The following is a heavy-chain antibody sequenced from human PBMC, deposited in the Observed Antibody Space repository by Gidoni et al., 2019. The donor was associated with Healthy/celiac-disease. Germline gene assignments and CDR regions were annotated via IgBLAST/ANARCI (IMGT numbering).Heavy chain of an antibody. CDR1: GYTFTSDG. V-gene: IGHV1-18*01. D-gene: IGHD6-19*01. CDR3: ARDAEGQWLRY. CDR2: ISAYNGNT. J-gene: IGHJ4*02. Sequence: QVQLVPSGAGVKKPGASVKVSCKASGYTFTSDGISAVPQAPGQGLEWLGWISAYNGNTNYAQKLQGRVTMTTDTSTSTAYMELRSLRSDDTAVYYCARDAEGQWLRYWGQGTLVTVSS.